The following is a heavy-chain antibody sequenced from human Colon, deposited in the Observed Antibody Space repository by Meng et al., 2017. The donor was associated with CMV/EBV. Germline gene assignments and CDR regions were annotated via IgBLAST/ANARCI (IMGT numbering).Heavy chain of an antibody. V-gene: IGHV3-74*01. CDR1: GFTFSSYW. CDR2: INSDGSST. CDR3: ARAKGALCGGDCPAGY. J-gene: IGHJ4*02. Sequence: GGSLRLSCAASGFTFSSYWMHWVRQAPGKGLVWVSRINSDGSSTSYADSVKGRFTISRDNAKNTLYLQMNSLRAEDTAVYYCARAKGALCGGDCPAGYWGQGTLVTVSS. D-gene: IGHD2-21*01.